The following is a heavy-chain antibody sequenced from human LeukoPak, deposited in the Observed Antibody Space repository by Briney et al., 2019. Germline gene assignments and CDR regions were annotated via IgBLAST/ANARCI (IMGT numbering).Heavy chain of an antibody. D-gene: IGHD2-15*01. Sequence: SETLSLTCTVSGDSISNDYWSWIRQPPGKGLEWIGYIHYSGSTNYNPSLKSRVTISVDTSKNQFSLKLSSVTAADTAVYYCARERAARGYCSGGSCYDWFDPWGQGTLVTVSS. CDR2: IHYSGST. J-gene: IGHJ5*02. CDR3: ARERAARGYCSGGSCYDWFDP. V-gene: IGHV4-59*01. CDR1: GDSISNDY.